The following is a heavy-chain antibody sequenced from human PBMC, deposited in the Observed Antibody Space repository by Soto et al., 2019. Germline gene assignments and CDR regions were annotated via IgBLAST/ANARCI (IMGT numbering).Heavy chain of an antibody. CDR1: GDSIRNYY. J-gene: IGHJ6*02. CDR2: IYTSGST. V-gene: IGHV4-4*07. CDR3: AASEYSYYYYAMDV. D-gene: IGHD3-10*01. Sequence: SETLSLTCTVSGDSIRNYYWSWIRQPAGKGLEWIGRIYTSGSTNYNPSLKSRVTMSVDTSKKQFSLKLSSATAADTAVYYRAASEYSYYYYAMDVWGQGATVTV.